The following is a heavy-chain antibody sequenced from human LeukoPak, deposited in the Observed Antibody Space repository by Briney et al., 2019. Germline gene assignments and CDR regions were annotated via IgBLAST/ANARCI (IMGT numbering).Heavy chain of an antibody. CDR2: IYSGDST. V-gene: IGHV3-66*01. Sequence: GGPLSLSCEAFGFTVSRSYLSWVRQAQGKGPEWFSSIYSGDSTYYADSVKGRFTLSRDNSKYTLYLQMNSLRAEDTAVYHCARIRNDYDGSGFYDYWGQGTLVSVSS. J-gene: IGHJ4*02. D-gene: IGHD3-22*01. CDR3: ARIRNDYDGSGFYDY. CDR1: GFTVSRSY.